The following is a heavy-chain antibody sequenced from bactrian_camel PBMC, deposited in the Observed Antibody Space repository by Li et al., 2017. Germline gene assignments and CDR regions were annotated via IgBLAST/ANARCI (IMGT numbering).Heavy chain of an antibody. CDR3: ATGLGWFKD. D-gene: IGHD2*01. J-gene: IGHJ4*01. CDR2: IGNFGNTGGAT. V-gene: IGHV3S40*01. CDR1: GFTFSKYN. Sequence: VQLVESGGGLVQPGGSLRLSCEASGFTFSKYNMSWVRQAPGKGLEWVSSIGNFGNTGGATYYADSVKGRFTISRDNTKNTLYLQLSSLKTEDTGMYYCATGLGWFKDWGRGTQVTVS.